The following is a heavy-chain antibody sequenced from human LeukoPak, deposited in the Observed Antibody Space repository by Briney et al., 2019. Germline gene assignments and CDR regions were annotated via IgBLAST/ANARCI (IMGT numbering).Heavy chain of an antibody. J-gene: IGHJ4*02. CDR3: ARDGEMATIHFDY. CDR2: IIPIVGIA. D-gene: IGHD5-24*01. V-gene: IGHV1-69*04. Sequence: SVKVSCKASGGTFSSYALSWVRQAPGQGLEWMGTIIPIVGIANYAQKFQGRATITADKSTSTAYMELSSLRSEDTAVYYCARDGEMATIHFDYWGQGTLVTVSS. CDR1: GGTFSSYA.